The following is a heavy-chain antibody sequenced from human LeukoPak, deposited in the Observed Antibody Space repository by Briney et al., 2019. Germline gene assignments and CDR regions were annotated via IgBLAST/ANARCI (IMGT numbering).Heavy chain of an antibody. CDR2: ISYDGSNK. D-gene: IGHD6-13*01. V-gene: IGHV3-30*03. J-gene: IGHJ5*02. CDR3: AREEQQLAPRTNWFDP. CDR1: GFTFNSYD. Sequence: GRSLRLSCAASGFTFNSYDMHWVRQAPGKGLEWVAVISYDGSNKYYADSVKGRFTISRDNSKNTLYLQMNSLRAEDTAVYYCAREEQQLAPRTNWFDPWGQGTLVTVSS.